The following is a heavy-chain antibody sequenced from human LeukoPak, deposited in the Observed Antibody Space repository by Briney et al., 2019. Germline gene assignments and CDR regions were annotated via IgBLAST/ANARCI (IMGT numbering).Heavy chain of an antibody. V-gene: IGHV3-23*01. CDR3: AKVYCGGDCYSGPFDY. Sequence: GGSLRLSCAASGFTFNTYSISWVRQAPGKGLEWVSAISGSGGSTYYADSVKGRFTISRDNSKNTLYLQMNSLRAEDTAVYYCAKVYCGGDCYSGPFDYWGQGTLVTVSS. CDR2: ISGSGGST. D-gene: IGHD2-21*02. CDR1: GFTFNTYS. J-gene: IGHJ4*02.